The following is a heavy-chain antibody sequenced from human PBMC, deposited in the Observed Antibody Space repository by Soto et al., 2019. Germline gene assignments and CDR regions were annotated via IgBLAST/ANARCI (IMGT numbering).Heavy chain of an antibody. D-gene: IGHD2-8*01. CDR3: AREMGSNYYYYYGMDV. J-gene: IGHJ6*02. V-gene: IGHV3-23*01. Sequence: PGGSLRLSCAASGFTFSSYAMSWVRQAPGKGLEWVSAISGSGGSTYYADSVKGRFTISRDNSKNTLYLQMNSLRAEDTAVYYCAREMGSNYYYYYGMDVWGQGTTVTVSS. CDR1: GFTFSSYA. CDR2: ISGSGGST.